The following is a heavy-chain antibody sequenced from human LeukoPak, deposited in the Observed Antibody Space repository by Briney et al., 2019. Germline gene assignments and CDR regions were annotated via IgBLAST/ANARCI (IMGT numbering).Heavy chain of an antibody. Sequence: SETLSLTCTVSDGSISSSSYYWGWIRQPPGKGLEWIGSIYYSGSTYYNPSLKSRVTISVDTSKNQFSLKLSSVTAADTAVYYCAKTGGNTPLDYWGQGTLVTVSS. CDR1: DGSISSSSYY. V-gene: IGHV4-39*01. D-gene: IGHD1/OR15-1a*01. CDR2: IYYSGST. J-gene: IGHJ4*02. CDR3: AKTGGNTPLDY.